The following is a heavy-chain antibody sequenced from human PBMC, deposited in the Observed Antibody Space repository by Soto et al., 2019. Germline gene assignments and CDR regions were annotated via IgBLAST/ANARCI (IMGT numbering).Heavy chain of an antibody. CDR2: ISGSGDST. D-gene: IGHD2-21*01. V-gene: IGHV3-23*01. J-gene: IGHJ4*02. CDR1: GFTFRGYA. CDR3: AKAYGASHSPFDC. Sequence: EEQLLESGGGLAQPGGSLRLSCAASGFTFRGYAMSWVRQAPGKGPEWVSGISGSGDSTYHAKSVKGRFIISRDNSMNTLYLEINSLRAEDTAVYYCAKAYGASHSPFDCWGQGTLVAVSS.